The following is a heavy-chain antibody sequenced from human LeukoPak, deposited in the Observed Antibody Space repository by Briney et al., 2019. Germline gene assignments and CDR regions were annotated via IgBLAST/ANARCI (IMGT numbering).Heavy chain of an antibody. V-gene: IGHV4-38-2*02. D-gene: IGHD3-22*01. Sequence: SETLSLTCTVSGYSISSGYYWGWIRQSPGKGLEWIGSIYHSGSTYYNPSLKSRVTISMDTTKNQFSLKLTSVTAADTAVYYCAGKYYYDSSGYFYVDWWGQGTLVTVSS. J-gene: IGHJ4*02. CDR3: AGKYYYDSSGYFYVDW. CDR1: GYSISSGYY. CDR2: IYHSGST.